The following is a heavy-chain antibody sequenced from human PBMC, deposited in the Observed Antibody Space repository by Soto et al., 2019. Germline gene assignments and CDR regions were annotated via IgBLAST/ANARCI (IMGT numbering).Heavy chain of an antibody. J-gene: IGHJ4*01. CDR3: AKEACFNNECRGLFDY. V-gene: IGHV3-23*01. D-gene: IGHD2-2*01. Sequence: GGSLRLSCEASGFTFSRHAMSWVRQAPGKGLEWVSAISGGGERTYYADAVKGRFTISRDSSSNTVYLQMSSLRAEDTAVYYCAKEACFNNECRGLFDYWSPGIMVTVSS. CDR2: ISGGGERT. CDR1: GFTFSRHA.